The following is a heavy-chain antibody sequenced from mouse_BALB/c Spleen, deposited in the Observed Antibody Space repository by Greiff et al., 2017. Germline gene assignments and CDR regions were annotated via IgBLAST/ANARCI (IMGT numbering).Heavy chain of an antibody. Sequence: EVKLVESGPGLVKPSQSLSLTCSVTGYSITSGYYWNWIRQFPGNKLEWMGYISYDGSNNYNPSLKNRISITRDTSKNQFFLKLNSVTTEDTATYYCARGGMGGDYWGQGTSVTVSS. D-gene: IGHD2-3*01. CDR1: GYSITSGYY. CDR3: ARGGMGGDY. J-gene: IGHJ4*01. V-gene: IGHV3-6*02. CDR2: ISYDGSN.